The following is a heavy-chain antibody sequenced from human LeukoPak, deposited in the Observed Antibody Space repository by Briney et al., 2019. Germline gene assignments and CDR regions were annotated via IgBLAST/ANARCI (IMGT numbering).Heavy chain of an antibody. D-gene: IGHD6-6*01. CDR2: ISGSDGST. V-gene: IGHV3-23*01. Sequence: GGSLRLSCAASGFTFNSHAMNWVRQAPGKGLEWVSAISGSDGSTYYADSVKGRFTISRDNSKNTLYLQMNSLRAEDTAVYHCAKGKGYNSSSSDHWGQGTLVTVSS. J-gene: IGHJ5*02. CDR1: GFTFNSHA. CDR3: AKGKGYNSSSSDH.